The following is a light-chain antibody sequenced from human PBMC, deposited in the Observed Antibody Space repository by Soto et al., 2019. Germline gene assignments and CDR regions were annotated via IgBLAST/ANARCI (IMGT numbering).Light chain of an antibody. V-gene: IGLV1-44*01. CDR2: SNN. Sequence: QSALTQPPSASGTPGQRVTISCSGSGSNIGTNSVDWHQQLPGTAPKLLIYSNNQRPSGVPDRFSGSKSGTSASLAISGLQSEDEAHYYCATWDVSLNAVVFGGGTKVNVL. J-gene: IGLJ2*01. CDR3: ATWDVSLNAVV. CDR1: GSNIGTNS.